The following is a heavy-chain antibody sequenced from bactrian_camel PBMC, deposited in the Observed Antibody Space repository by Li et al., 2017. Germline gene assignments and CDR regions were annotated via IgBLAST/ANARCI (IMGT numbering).Heavy chain of an antibody. CDR3: AADRRPWVGWCGLGLADFSY. J-gene: IGHJ6*01. CDR1: GITDSTYY. CDR2: IDGAGIT. V-gene: IGHV3S53*01. Sequence: HVQLVESGGGTVQAGGSLRLSCSASGITDSTYYMGWFRQAPGKEREGVAAIDGAGITTYAVSVKGRFTISQDSAGNMLTLQMTGLKPEDTAMYYCAADRRPWVGWCGLGLADFSYWGQGTQVTVS. D-gene: IGHD5*01.